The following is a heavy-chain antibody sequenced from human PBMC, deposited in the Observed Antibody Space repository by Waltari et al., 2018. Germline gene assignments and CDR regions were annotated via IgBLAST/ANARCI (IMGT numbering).Heavy chain of an antibody. Sequence: QVQLQQWGAGLLKPSETLSLTCPVYGGSFSGYYWCWIRQPQGKGLGWIGEINNRGSTNYNPNLRGRVTISVDTYKIQFSLKLSSVSDADTAVYSCRLEYSSSAGTRYYGMDVWGQGTTVTVSS. J-gene: IGHJ6*02. V-gene: IGHV4-34*01. CDR2: INNRGST. CDR1: GGSFSGYY. CDR3: RLEYSSSAGTRYYGMDV. D-gene: IGHD6-6*01.